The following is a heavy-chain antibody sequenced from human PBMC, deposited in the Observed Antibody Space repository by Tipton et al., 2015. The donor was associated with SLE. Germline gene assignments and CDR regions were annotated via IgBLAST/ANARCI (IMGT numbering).Heavy chain of an antibody. V-gene: IGHV4-39*07. CDR3: ARGISYYGMDV. Sequence: TLSLTCTVSGGSISSSRYYWGWIRQPPGKGLEWIGSIYYSGSTYYNPSLESRVTISVDTSKNQFSLKLSSVTAADTAVYYCARGISYYGMDVWGQGTTVTVSS. CDR1: GGSISSSRYY. D-gene: IGHD2-21*01. J-gene: IGHJ6*02. CDR2: IYYSGST.